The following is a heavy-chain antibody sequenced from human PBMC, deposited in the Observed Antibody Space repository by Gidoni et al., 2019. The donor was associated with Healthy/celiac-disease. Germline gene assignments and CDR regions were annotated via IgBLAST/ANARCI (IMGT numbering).Heavy chain of an antibody. V-gene: IGHV3-21*01. D-gene: IGHD1-20*01. CDR2: ISSSSSYI. Sequence: EVQLVESGGGLVRPGGSLSLSCAASGFAFSSYSMNWVRQAPGKGLEWVSSISSSSSYIYYADSVKGRFTISRDNAKNSLYLQMNSLRAEDTAVYYCARQIWDPYNWNYFDYWGQGTLVTVSS. J-gene: IGHJ4*02. CDR1: GFAFSSYS. CDR3: ARQIWDPYNWNYFDY.